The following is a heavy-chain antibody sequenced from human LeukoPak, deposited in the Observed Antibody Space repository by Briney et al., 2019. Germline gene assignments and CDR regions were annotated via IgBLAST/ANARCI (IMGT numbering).Heavy chain of an antibody. V-gene: IGHV1-69*05. J-gene: IGHJ3*02. CDR3: AREARDAFDI. CDR2: IIPIFGTA. Sequence: GASVKVSCKASGYTFTGYGISWVRQAPGQGLEWMGGIIPIFGTANYAQKFQGRVTITTDESTSTAYMELSSLRSEDTAVYYCAREARDAFDIWGQGTMVTVSS. CDR1: GYTFTGYG.